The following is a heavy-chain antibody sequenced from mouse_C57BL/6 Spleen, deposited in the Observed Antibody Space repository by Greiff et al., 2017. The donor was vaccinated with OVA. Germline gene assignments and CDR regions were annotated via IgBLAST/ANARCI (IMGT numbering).Heavy chain of an antibody. Sequence: EVKVVESEGGLVQPGSSMKLSCTASGFTFSDYYMAWVRQVPEKGLEWVANINYDGSSTYYLDSLKSRFIISRDNAKNILYLQMSSLKSEDTATYYCAREGRLRHWYFDVWGTGTTVTVSS. CDR1: GFTFSDYY. CDR3: AREGRLRHWYFDV. CDR2: INYDGSST. V-gene: IGHV5-16*01. D-gene: IGHD2-4*01. J-gene: IGHJ1*03.